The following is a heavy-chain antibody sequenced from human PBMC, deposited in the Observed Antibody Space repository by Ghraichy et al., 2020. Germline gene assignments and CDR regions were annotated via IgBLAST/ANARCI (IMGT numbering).Heavy chain of an antibody. CDR3: AKVTVPYYYYGMDV. D-gene: IGHD4-17*01. V-gene: IGHV3-23*01. J-gene: IGHJ6*02. Sequence: GGSLRLSCAASGFTFSSYAMSWVRQAPGKGLEWVSAISGSGGSTYYADSVKGRFTISRDHSKNTLYLQMNSLRAEDTAVYYCAKVTVPYYYYGMDVWGQGTTVTVSS. CDR2: ISGSGGST. CDR1: GFTFSSYA.